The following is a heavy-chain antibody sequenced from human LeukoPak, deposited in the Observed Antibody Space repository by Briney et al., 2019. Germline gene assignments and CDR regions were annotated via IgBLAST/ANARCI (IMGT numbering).Heavy chain of an antibody. CDR2: ISSSSSYI. Sequence: GGSLRLSCAASGFTYSSYSMNWVRQAPGKGREWVSSISSSSSYIYYAESVKGRFTISRDNAKNSLYLQMNSLRAEDTAVYYCACTKNADYWGQGTLVTVSS. V-gene: IGHV3-21*01. CDR3: ACTKNADY. CDR1: GFTYSSYS. J-gene: IGHJ4*02.